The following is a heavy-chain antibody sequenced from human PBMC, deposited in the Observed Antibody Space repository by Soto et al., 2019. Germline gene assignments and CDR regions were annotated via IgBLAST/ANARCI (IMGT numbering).Heavy chain of an antibody. J-gene: IGHJ4*02. CDR3: ARDGSGNYCVDH. Sequence: GGSLRLSCAASGFTFSSYGMHWVRQAPGKGLEWVAVIWSDGSKKYYADSVKGRFTISRDNSKSTLFLQMNSLRAEDTAVYYCARDGSGNYCVDHWGQGXLVTVSS. V-gene: IGHV3-33*01. CDR2: IWSDGSKK. CDR1: GFTFSSYG. D-gene: IGHD3-10*01.